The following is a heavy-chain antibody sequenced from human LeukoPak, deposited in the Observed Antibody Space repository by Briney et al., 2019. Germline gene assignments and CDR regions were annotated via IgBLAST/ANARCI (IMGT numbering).Heavy chain of an antibody. CDR1: GFTLSSYE. CDR3: AELGITMIGGV. D-gene: IGHD3-10*02. CDR2: ISSSGSTI. V-gene: IGHV3-48*03. Sequence: GGSLRLSCAASGFTLSSYEMNWVRQAPGKGLGWVSYISSSGSTIYYADSVKGRFTISRDNAKNLLYLQMNSLRAEDTAVYYCAELGITMIGGVWGKGTTVTISS. J-gene: IGHJ6*04.